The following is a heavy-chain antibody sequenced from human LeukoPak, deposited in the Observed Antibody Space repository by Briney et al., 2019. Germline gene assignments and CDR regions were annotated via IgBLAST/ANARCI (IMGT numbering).Heavy chain of an antibody. CDR3: ATYYYDSSGYYGGDYFDY. J-gene: IGHJ4*02. CDR2: FDPEDGET. CDR1: GYTLTELS. D-gene: IGHD3-22*01. Sequence: VASVKVSCKVSGYTLTELSMHWVRQAPGKGLEWMGGFDPEDGETIYAQKFQGRVTMTEDTSTDTAYMELSSLRSEDTAVYYCATYYYDSSGYYGGDYFDYWGQGTLVTVSS. V-gene: IGHV1-24*01.